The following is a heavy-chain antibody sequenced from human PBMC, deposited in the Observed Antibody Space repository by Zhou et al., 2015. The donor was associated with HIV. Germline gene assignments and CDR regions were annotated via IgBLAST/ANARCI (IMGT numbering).Heavy chain of an antibody. J-gene: IGHJ4*02. CDR1: GYTFSGYL. CDR3: ATKTTVVSPPDY. V-gene: IGHV1-8*01. CDR2: MNPNSGNT. Sequence: QVQLVQSGAEVKKPGASVKVSCKSSGYTFSGYLIHWMRQAHGQGLEWMGWMNPNSGNTGYAQKFQGRVTMTRNTSISTAYMELSSLRSEDTAVYYCATKTTVVSPPDYWGQGTLVTVSS. D-gene: IGHD4-23*01.